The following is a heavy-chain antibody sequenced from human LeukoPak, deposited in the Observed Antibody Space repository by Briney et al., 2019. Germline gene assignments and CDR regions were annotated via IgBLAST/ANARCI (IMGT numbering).Heavy chain of an antibody. CDR1: GGSISSYY. V-gene: IGHV4-59*01. CDR2: IYYSGST. Sequence: SETLSLTCTVSGGSISSYYWSWIRQPPGKGLEWIGYIYYSGSTNYNPSLKSRVTISVDTFKNQFSLKLSSVTAADTAVYYCARVPHQKDAFDIWGQGTMVTVSS. CDR3: ARVPHQKDAFDI. J-gene: IGHJ3*02.